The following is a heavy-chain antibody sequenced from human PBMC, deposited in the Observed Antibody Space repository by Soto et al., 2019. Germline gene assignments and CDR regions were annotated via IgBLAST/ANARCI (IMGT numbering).Heavy chain of an antibody. CDR1: GFTFSSHW. D-gene: IGHD1-26*01. V-gene: IGHV3-74*01. Sequence: DVQLVESGGGLVQPGGSLRLSWAASGFTFSSHWMHWVRQAPGKGLVWVSRINGDGSYTKEADDVKGRFTISRDNAAETLYLQMNSLGQEDTAVYYCATGGVGATHLDSWGQGTLVSVSS. J-gene: IGHJ5*01. CDR3: ATGGVGATHLDS. CDR2: INGDGSYT.